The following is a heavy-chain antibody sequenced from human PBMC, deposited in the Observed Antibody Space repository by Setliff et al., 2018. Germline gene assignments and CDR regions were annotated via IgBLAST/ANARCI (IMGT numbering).Heavy chain of an antibody. J-gene: IGHJ4*02. CDR1: GYSISSAYY. CDR3: ARRYNFWSGYFDY. CDR2: IYHSGST. D-gene: IGHD3-3*01. Sequence: PSETLSLTCAVSGYSISSAYYWGWIRQPPGKGLEWIGSIYHSGSTYYNPSLKSRLTISVDTSKNQFSLKLSSVTAADTAVYYCARRYNFWSGYFDYWGQGTLVTVSS. V-gene: IGHV4-38-2*01.